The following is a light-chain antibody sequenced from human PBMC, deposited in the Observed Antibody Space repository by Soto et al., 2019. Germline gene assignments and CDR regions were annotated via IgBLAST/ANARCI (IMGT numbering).Light chain of an antibody. CDR1: QTMNNY. CDR3: QQTNSKPWT. J-gene: IGKJ1*01. Sequence: DIQMTQSPSSLSASVGDRVTITCRASQTMNNYLNWYQQKPGKAPKLLIYAASSLQSGVPSRFSGSGFGTDFTLTITSLQPEDFATYYCQQTNSKPWTFGQGTKVDI. V-gene: IGKV1-39*01. CDR2: AAS.